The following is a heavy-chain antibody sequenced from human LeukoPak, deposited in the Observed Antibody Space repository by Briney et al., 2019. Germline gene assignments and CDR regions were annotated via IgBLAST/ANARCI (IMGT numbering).Heavy chain of an antibody. CDR1: GGTFSSYA. CDR3: ATVAPSTRWFGELGRDAFDI. D-gene: IGHD3-10*01. CDR2: IIPILGIA. Sequence: ASVKVSCKASGGTFSSYAISWVRQAPGQGLEWMGRIIPILGIANYAQKFQGRVTMTEDTSTDTAYMELSSLRSEDTAVYYCATVAPSTRWFGELGRDAFDIWGQGTMVTVSS. V-gene: IGHV1-69*04. J-gene: IGHJ3*02.